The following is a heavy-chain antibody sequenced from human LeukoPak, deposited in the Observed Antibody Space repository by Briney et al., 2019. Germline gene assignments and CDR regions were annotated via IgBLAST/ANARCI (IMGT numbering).Heavy chain of an antibody. Sequence: GGSLRLSCAASGFTFSNNAMHWVRQAPGKGLEWVAVISYDGSNKYHADSVKGRFTISRDNSKNTLFLQMNSLRPEDTAVYYCAGAPANWGSHYYYYYMDVWGKGTTVTVSS. CDR3: AGAPANWGSHYYYYYMDV. J-gene: IGHJ6*03. D-gene: IGHD7-27*01. CDR2: ISYDGSNK. V-gene: IGHV3-30*03. CDR1: GFTFSNNA.